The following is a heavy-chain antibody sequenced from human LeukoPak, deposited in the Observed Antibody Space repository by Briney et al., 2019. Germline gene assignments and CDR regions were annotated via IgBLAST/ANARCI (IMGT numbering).Heavy chain of an antibody. CDR1: GGSISSYY. V-gene: IGHV4-59*01. J-gene: IGHJ6*02. CDR2: IYCSGST. CDR3: ASVSSGSYFGMDV. Sequence: SETLSLTCTVSGGSISSYYWSWIRQPPGKGLEWIGYIYCSGSTNYNPSLKSRVTISVDTSKNQFSLKLSSVTAADTAVYYCASVSSGSYFGMDVWGQGTTVTVSS. D-gene: IGHD1-26*01.